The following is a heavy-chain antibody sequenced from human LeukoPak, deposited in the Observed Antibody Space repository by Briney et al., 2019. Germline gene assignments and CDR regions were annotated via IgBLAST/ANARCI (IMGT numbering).Heavy chain of an antibody. J-gene: IGHJ4*02. CDR3: TIRYCSSTSCYGDFEY. D-gene: IGHD2-2*01. CDR1: GFIFTNTW. Sequence: GGSLRLSCAASGFIFTNTWMSWVRQAPGKGLEWVGRIKSKTDGGTTDYAAPVKGRFTISRDDSKKTLFLQMNSLKTEDTAVYYCTIRYCSSTSCYGDFEYWGQGTLLTVSS. CDR2: IKSKTDGGTT. V-gene: IGHV3-15*01.